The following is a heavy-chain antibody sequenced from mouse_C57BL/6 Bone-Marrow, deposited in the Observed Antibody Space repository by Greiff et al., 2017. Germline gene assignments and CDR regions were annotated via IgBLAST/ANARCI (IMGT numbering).Heavy chain of an antibody. J-gene: IGHJ1*03. CDR2: IDPANGNT. Sequence: VQLQQSVAALVRPGASVKLSCTASGFNIKNTYMHWVQQRPEQGLEWIGRIDPANGNTKYAPNFPGKVTITADTYSNTAYLQLSSLTSEATAIYYCARVSLRRCYFDVWGTGTTVTVSS. D-gene: IGHD1-2*01. CDR1: GFNIKNTY. CDR3: ARVSLRRCYFDV. V-gene: IGHV14-3*01.